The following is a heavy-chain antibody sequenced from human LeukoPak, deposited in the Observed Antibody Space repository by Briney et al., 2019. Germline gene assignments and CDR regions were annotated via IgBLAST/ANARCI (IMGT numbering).Heavy chain of an antibody. V-gene: IGHV1-18*01. D-gene: IGHD3-9*01. CDR2: ISAYNGNT. CDR3: ARVGRYLDWLPFLCDY. Sequence: ASVKVSCKASGYTFTSYGISWVRQAPGQGLEWMGWISAYNGNTNYAQKLQGRVTMTTDTSTSTAYMELRSLRSDDTAVYYCARVGRYLDWLPFLCDYWGQGTLVTVSS. J-gene: IGHJ4*02. CDR1: GYTFTSYG.